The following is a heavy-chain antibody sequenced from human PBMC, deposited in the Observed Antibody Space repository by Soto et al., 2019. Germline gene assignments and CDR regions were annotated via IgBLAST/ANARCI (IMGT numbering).Heavy chain of an antibody. CDR3: ARNGDCTSGICYVGWFDP. J-gene: IGHJ5*02. Sequence: QVQLQESGPGLVEPSGTLSLTCGVSGGSMRNDDWWSWVRQTPGKGLEWIGEISHYGNTNYNPSLKCRVTMSIDTSKHQYSLKVRSLTAADTAMYYCARNGDCTSGICYVGWFDPWGQGTLVSVSS. V-gene: IGHV4-4*02. D-gene: IGHD2-2*01. CDR1: GGSMRNDDW. CDR2: ISHYGNT.